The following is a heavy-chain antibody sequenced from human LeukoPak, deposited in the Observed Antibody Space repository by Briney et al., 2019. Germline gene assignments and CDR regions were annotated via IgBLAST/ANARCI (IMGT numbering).Heavy chain of an antibody. CDR1: GFTFRSYW. CDR2: IKSDGSST. V-gene: IGHV3-74*01. CDR3: VRLSGGYYYDY. Sequence: PGGSLRLSCAASGFTFRSYWMHWVRQAPGKGLVWVSRIKSDGSSTSYADSVRGRFTISRDNAKNTLYLQMSSLRAEDTAVYYCVRLSGGYYYDYWGQGTLVTVSS. J-gene: IGHJ4*02. D-gene: IGHD3-22*01.